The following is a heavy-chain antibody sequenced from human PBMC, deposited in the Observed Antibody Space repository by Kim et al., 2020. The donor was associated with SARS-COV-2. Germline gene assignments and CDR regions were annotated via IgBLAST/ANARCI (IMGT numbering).Heavy chain of an antibody. V-gene: IGHV1-2*06. CDR1: GYTFTGYY. J-gene: IGHJ4*02. D-gene: IGHD3-22*01. CDR3: ARGSQADYYDSSGYLIDY. CDR2: INPNSGGT. Sequence: ASVKVSCKASGYTFTGYYMHWVRQAPGQGLEWMGRINPNSGGTNYAQKFQGRVTMTRDTSISTAYMELSRLRSDDTAVYYCARGSQADYYDSSGYLIDYWGQGTLVTVSS.